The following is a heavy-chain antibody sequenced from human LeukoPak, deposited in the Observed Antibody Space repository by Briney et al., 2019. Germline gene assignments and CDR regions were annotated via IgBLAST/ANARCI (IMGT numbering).Heavy chain of an antibody. CDR1: GFTFSSYE. D-gene: IGHD4-17*01. Sequence: GGSQRLSCAASGFTFSSYEVNWVRQAPGKGLEWVSYISSSGSTIYYADSVKGRFTISRDNAKNSLYLQMNSLRAEDTAVYYCARLSTVTTFDYWGQGTLVTVSS. CDR3: ARLSTVTTFDY. CDR2: ISSSGSTI. J-gene: IGHJ4*02. V-gene: IGHV3-48*03.